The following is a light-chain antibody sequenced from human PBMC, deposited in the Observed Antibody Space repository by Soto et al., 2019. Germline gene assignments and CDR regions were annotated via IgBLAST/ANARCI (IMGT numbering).Light chain of an antibody. Sequence: EIVMTQSPATLSVSPGERATLSCRASQSLSSDLAWYQQKPGQAPRLLIYGASTRAANIPARFSGSGSGTEFTLTISSPQSEDFAVYYCQQYNNWPSHITFGPGTKVDIK. V-gene: IGKV3-15*01. J-gene: IGKJ3*01. CDR2: GAS. CDR1: QSLSSD. CDR3: QQYNNWPSHIT.